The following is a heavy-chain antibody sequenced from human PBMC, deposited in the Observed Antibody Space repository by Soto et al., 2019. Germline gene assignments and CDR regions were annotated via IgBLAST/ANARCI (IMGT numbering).Heavy chain of an antibody. CDR1: GFTFRSYA. D-gene: IGHD2-21*01. Sequence: PGGSLRLSCAACGFTFRSYAMRWVRHAPGEGLARVSAISGSGGSKYYADTEKGRLPISRDNSNNTLYLAINSLRAEDTAVYYCAKRLLFQHWGQGTLVTVSS. V-gene: IGHV3-23*01. J-gene: IGHJ1*01. CDR3: AKRLLFQH. CDR2: ISGSGGSK.